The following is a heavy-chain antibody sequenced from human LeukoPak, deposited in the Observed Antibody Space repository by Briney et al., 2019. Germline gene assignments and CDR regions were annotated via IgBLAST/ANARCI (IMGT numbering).Heavy chain of an antibody. Sequence: ASVKVSCKASGYTFTSYEINWVRQATGQGLEWMGWMNPNSGNTGYAQKFQGRVTMTRNTSISTAYMELSSLRSEDTAVYYCARGLSRWLQSPGWFDPWGQGTLVTVSS. D-gene: IGHD5-24*01. V-gene: IGHV1-8*01. CDR1: GYTFTSYE. CDR3: ARGLSRWLQSPGWFDP. J-gene: IGHJ5*02. CDR2: MNPNSGNT.